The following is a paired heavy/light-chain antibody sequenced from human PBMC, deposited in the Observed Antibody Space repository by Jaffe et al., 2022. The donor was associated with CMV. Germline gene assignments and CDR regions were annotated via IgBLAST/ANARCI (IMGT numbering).Light chain of an antibody. V-gene: IGKV2-40*01. Sequence: DIVMTQTPLSLPVTPGEPASISCRSSQSLLDSDDGNTYLDWYLQKPGQSPQLLIYTLSYRASGVPDRFSGSGSGTDFTLKISRVEAEDVGVYYCMQRIESPWTFGQGTKVEIK. CDR3: MQRIESPWT. CDR2: TLS. CDR1: QSLLDSDDGNTY. J-gene: IGKJ1*01.
Heavy chain of an antibody. CDR1: GFTFDDYA. J-gene: IGHJ6*02. V-gene: IGHV3-9*01. CDR2: ISWNSGSI. CDR3: AKETSITGTRSGYGMDV. D-gene: IGHD1-20*01. Sequence: EVQLVESGGGLVQPGRSLRLSCAASGFTFDDYAMHWVRQAPGKGLEWVSGISWNSGSIGYADSVKGRFTISRDNAKNSLYLQMNSLRAEDTALYYCAKETSITGTRSGYGMDVWGQGTTVTVSS.